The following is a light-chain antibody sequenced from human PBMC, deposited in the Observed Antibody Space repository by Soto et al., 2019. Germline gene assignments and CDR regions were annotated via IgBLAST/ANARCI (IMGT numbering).Light chain of an antibody. CDR1: SSNIGSNT. J-gene: IGLJ2*01. CDR2: LNT. CDR3: AAWDDSLNGYVV. Sequence: SQPPWASGSPGVGAAISCTASSSNIGSNTVNWYQQLPGTAPKLLIYLNTQRPSGVPDRFSGSKSGTSASLAISGLQSEDEADYYCAAWDDSLNGYVVFGGGTKVTVL. V-gene: IGLV1-44*01.